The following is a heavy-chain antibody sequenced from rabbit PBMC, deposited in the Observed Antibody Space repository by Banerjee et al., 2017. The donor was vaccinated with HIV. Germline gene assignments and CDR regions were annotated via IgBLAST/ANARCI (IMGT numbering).Heavy chain of an antibody. CDR2: INTSSGNT. CDR1: GFSFSNGYV. Sequence: QEQLEESGGGLVKPEGSLTLTCKASGFSFSNGYVMCWVRQAPGKGLEWIGCINTSSGNTVYASWAKGRFTISKTSTTVDLKMTSLTAADTATYFCVRHNSGLRLWGQGTLVTVS. CDR3: VRHNSGLRL. J-gene: IGHJ4*01. V-gene: IGHV1S45*01. D-gene: IGHD4-1*01.